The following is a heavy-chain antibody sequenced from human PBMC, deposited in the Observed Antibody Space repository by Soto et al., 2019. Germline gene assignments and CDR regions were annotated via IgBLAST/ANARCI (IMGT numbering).Heavy chain of an antibody. CDR3: ARDAGPRLGMTMVRGGNHDY. CDR2: IQQDGSEK. V-gene: IGHV3-7*01. Sequence: EVQLVESGGGLVQPGGSLRLSCAASGFTFSSYWMSWVRQAPGQGLEWVANIQQDGSEKYYVDSVEGRFTISRDNAKNSLYLQRNSVGAEDTAGYDGARDAGPRLGMTMVRGGNHDYWGQGTLVTVSS. D-gene: IGHD3-10*01. CDR1: GFTFSSYW. J-gene: IGHJ4*02.